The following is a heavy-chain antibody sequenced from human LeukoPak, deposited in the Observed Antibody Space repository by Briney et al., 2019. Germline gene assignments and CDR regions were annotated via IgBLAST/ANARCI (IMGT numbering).Heavy chain of an antibody. CDR2: IWYDGSNK. Sequence: GRSLRLSCAASGFTFSSYGMHWVRQAPGKGLEWVAVIWYDGSNKYYEDSVKGRFTISRDNSKYTLYLQMDSLRAEDTAVYYCARDRPPFDLWGRGTLVTVSS. V-gene: IGHV3-33*01. CDR3: ARDRPPFDL. J-gene: IGHJ2*01. CDR1: GFTFSSYG.